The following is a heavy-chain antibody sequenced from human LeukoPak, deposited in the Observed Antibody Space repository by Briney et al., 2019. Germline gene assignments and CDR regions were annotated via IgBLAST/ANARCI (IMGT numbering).Heavy chain of an antibody. CDR2: IYYSGST. J-gene: IGHJ6*02. D-gene: IGHD4-23*01. CDR3: ARQGGGNRNGMDV. V-gene: IGHV4-59*08. CDR1: GGSITRDY. Sequence: SETLCLTCAVSGGSITRDYWTGIRQPPGEGHGWSGDIYYSGSTNYNPSLKSRVTISVDTSKNQFSLKLSSVTAADTAVYYCARQGGGNRNGMDVWGQGTTVTVSS.